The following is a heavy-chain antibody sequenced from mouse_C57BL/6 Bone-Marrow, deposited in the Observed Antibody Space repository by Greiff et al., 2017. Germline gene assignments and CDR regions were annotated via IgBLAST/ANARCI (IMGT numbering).Heavy chain of an antibody. CDR2: IDPENGDT. J-gene: IGHJ2*01. Sequence: EVQLQQSGAELVRPGASVKLSCTASGFNIKDDYMHWVKQRPEQGLEWIGWIDPENGDTEYASKFQGKATITADTSSNTAYLQLSSLTSEDTAVYYCTPYDYYFDYWGQGTTLTVSS. CDR1: GFNIKDDY. V-gene: IGHV14-4*01. D-gene: IGHD2-4*01. CDR3: TPYDYYFDY.